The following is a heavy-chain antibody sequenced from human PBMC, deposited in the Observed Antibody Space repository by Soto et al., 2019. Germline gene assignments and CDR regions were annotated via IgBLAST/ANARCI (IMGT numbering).Heavy chain of an antibody. J-gene: IGHJ4*02. CDR1: GFTFSSYG. D-gene: IGHD3-22*01. CDR2: IWYDGSNK. V-gene: IGHV3-33*01. CDR3: ARERFDYYDSSGLLDY. Sequence: QVQLVESGGGVVQPGRSLRLSCAASGFTFSSYGMHWVRQAPGKGLEWVAVIWYDGSNKYYADSVKGRFTISRDNSKNXLYLQMNSLRAEDTAVYYCARERFDYYDSSGLLDYWGQGTLVTVSS.